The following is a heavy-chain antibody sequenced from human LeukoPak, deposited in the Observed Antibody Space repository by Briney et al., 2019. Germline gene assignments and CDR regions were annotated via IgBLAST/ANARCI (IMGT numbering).Heavy chain of an antibody. V-gene: IGHV3-23*01. Sequence: GGSLRLSCAASGFTFSSYGMSWVRRAPGKGPEWVSGISGSGGNTYYADSVKGRFTISRDNSQNTLYLQMNTLRAEDTAVYYCAKVVSGYHFDYWGQGTLVTVSS. CDR1: GFTFSSYG. CDR2: ISGSGGNT. CDR3: AKVVSGYHFDY. D-gene: IGHD5-12*01. J-gene: IGHJ4*02.